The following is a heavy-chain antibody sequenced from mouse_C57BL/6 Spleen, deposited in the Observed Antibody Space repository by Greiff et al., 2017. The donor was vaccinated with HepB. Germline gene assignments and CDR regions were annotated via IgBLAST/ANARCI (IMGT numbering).Heavy chain of an antibody. V-gene: IGHV1-82*01. CDR3: ARAGITTAPLDY. CDR1: GYAFSSSW. D-gene: IGHD1-2*01. J-gene: IGHJ2*01. Sequence: VQLQQSGPELVKPGASVKISCKASGYAFSSSWMNWVKQRPGKGLEWIGRIYPGDGDTNYNGKFKGKATLTADKSSSTAYMQLSSLTSEDSAVYFCARAGITTAPLDYWGQGTTLTVSS. CDR2: IYPGDGDT.